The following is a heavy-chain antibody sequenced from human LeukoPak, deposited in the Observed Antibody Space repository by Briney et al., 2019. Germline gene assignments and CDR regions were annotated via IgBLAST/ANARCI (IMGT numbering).Heavy chain of an antibody. J-gene: IGHJ4*02. CDR3: ARDLFYYDSSGYGY. CDR2: LNPSGGSS. D-gene: IGHD3-22*01. V-gene: IGHV1-46*01. Sequence: ASVKVSCKASGYTVTSYYMHWVRQAPGQGLEWMAILNPSGGSSNYAQKFQGRATLTRATSTGTVYMELSSLRSEDTAVYYCARDLFYYDSSGYGYWGQGTLVTVSS. CDR1: GYTVTSYY.